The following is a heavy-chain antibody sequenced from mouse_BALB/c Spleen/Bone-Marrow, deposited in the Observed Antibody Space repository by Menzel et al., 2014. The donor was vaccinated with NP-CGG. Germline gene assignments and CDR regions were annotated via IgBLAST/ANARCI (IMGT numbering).Heavy chain of an antibody. V-gene: IGHV4-1*02. CDR3: ARLGYYGGFAY. CDR2: INPDSSTI. Sequence: EVKLQESGGGLVQPGGSLKLSCAASGFDFSRYWMSWVRQAPGKGLEWIGEINPDSSTINYTPSLKDKFNISRDNAKNTLYLQVSKVRSEDTALYYCARLGYYGGFAYWGQGTLVTVSA. CDR1: GFDFSRYW. J-gene: IGHJ3*01. D-gene: IGHD2-3*01.